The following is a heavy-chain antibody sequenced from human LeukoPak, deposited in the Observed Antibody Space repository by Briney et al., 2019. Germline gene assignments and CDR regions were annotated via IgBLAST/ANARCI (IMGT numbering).Heavy chain of an antibody. D-gene: IGHD6-13*01. CDR1: GFTFSSYG. J-gene: IGHJ4*02. CDR3: AKLPEGYSSSWDPFDY. CDR2: ISYDGSNK. V-gene: IGHV3-30*18. Sequence: GRSLRLSCAASGFTFSSYGMHWVRQAPGKGLEWVAVISYDGSNKYYADSVKGRFTISRDNSKNTLYLQMNSLRAEDTAVYYCAKLPEGYSSSWDPFDYWGQGTLVTVSS.